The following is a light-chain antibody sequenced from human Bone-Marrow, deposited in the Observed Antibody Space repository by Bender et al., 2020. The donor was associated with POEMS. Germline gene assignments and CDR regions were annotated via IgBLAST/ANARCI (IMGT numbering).Light chain of an antibody. CDR2: TNN. J-gene: IGLJ3*02. V-gene: IGLV1-44*01. CDR3: GAWDASLNGWV. Sequence: QSVLTQPPSVSGTPGQRVTISCSGSGSNIGGYPLNWYQQLPGTAPRLLIYTNNERPSGVPDRFSGSKSGTSASLAIAGLQSDDEAIYFCGAWDASLNGWVFGGGTKLTVL. CDR1: GSNIGGYP.